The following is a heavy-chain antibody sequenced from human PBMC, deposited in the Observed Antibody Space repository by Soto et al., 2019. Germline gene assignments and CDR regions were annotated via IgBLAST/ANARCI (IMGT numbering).Heavy chain of an antibody. CDR1: GGSISSSSYY. D-gene: IGHD3-22*01. Sequence: SETLSLTCTVSGGSISSSSYYWGWIRQPPGKGLEWIGSIYYSGSTYYNPSLKSRVTMSVDTSKNQFSLKLSSVTAADTAVYYCARWIVVVISSFDYWGQGTLVTVSS. J-gene: IGHJ4*02. CDR3: ARWIVVVISSFDY. V-gene: IGHV4-39*01. CDR2: IYYSGST.